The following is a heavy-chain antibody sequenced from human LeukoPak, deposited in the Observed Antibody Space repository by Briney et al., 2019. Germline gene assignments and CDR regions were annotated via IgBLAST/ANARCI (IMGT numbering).Heavy chain of an antibody. CDR3: ARALLVTTAYMDV. V-gene: IGHV4-30-4*08. CDR1: GGSISSGDYY. CDR2: IYYSGST. J-gene: IGHJ6*03. Sequence: SETLSLTCTVSGGSISSGDYYWSWIRQPPGKGLEWIGYIYYSGSTYYNPSLKSRVTISVDTSKNQFSLKLSSVTVADTAVYYCARALLVTTAYMDVWGKGTTVTVSS. D-gene: IGHD4-11*01.